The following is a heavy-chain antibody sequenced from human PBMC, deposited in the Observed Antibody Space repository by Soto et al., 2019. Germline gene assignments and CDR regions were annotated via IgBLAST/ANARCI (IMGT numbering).Heavy chain of an antibody. CDR1: GFTFDDYA. V-gene: IGHV3-9*01. CDR3: AKDSNRIAAAGTGPHGY. D-gene: IGHD6-13*01. J-gene: IGHJ4*02. CDR2: ISWNSGSI. Sequence: GGSLRLSWAASGFTFDDYAMHWVRQAQGKGLEWVSGISWNSGSIGYADSVKGRFTISRDNAKNSLYLQMNSLRAEDTALYYCAKDSNRIAAAGTGPHGYWGQGTLVTVSS.